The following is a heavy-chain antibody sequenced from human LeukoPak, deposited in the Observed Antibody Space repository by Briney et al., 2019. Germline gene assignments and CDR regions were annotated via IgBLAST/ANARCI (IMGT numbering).Heavy chain of an antibody. J-gene: IGHJ6*02. CDR2: ISSSSSYI. Sequence: GGSLRLSCAASGFTFSSYSMNWVRQAPGKGLEWVSSISSSSSYIYYADSVKGRFTISRDNAKNSLYLRMNSLRAEDTAVYYCARVLEYHLLYPAYYYGMDVWGQGTTVTISS. D-gene: IGHD2-2*02. V-gene: IGHV3-21*01. CDR1: GFTFSSYS. CDR3: ARVLEYHLLYPAYYYGMDV.